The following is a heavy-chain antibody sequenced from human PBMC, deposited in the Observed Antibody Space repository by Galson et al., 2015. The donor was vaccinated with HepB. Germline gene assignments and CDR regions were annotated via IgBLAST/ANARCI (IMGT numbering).Heavy chain of an antibody. CDR2: MNPNSGNT. CDR3: ARGSRGYSYGGPFDY. V-gene: IGHV1-8*01. D-gene: IGHD5-18*01. J-gene: IGHJ4*02. CDR1: GYTFTSYD. Sequence: SVKVSCKASGYTFTSYDINWVRQATGQGLEWMGWMNPNSGNTGYAQKFQGRDTMTRNTSISTAYMELSSLRSEGTAVYYCARGSRGYSYGGPFDYWGQGTLVTVSS.